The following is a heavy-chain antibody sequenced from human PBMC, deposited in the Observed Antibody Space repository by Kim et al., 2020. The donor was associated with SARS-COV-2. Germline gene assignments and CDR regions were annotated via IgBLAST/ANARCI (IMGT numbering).Heavy chain of an antibody. V-gene: IGHV4-59*01. J-gene: IGHJ4*02. CDR3: ARSVRRSSWHQFDH. Sequence: TPSLKSRVTKSLDTSKNKFSLELTSVTAADTAVYYCARSVRRSSWHQFDHWGQGTLVTVSS. D-gene: IGHD6-13*01.